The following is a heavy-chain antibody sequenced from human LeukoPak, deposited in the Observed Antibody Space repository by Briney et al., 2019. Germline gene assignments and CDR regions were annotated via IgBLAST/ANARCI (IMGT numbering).Heavy chain of an antibody. J-gene: IGHJ5*02. CDR3: AKSPYVGDHGGPSA. Sequence: GGSLRLSCAASGFTFSSYWMSWVRQAPGKGLEWVANIKQDGSEKYYVDSVKGRFTISRDDSKNTLFLQMNSLRAGDTAIYYCAKSPYVGDHGGPSAWGQGTLVIVSS. D-gene: IGHD4-23*01. CDR2: IKQDGSEK. V-gene: IGHV3-7*03. CDR1: GFTFSSYW.